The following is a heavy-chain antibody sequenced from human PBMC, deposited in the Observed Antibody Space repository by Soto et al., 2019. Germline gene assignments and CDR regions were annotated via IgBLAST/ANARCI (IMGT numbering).Heavy chain of an antibody. CDR1: GFTFSDYY. D-gene: IGHD3-22*01. CDR3: ARVNYFDSSGRYDY. V-gene: IGHV3-11*01. CDR2: ISISDSTI. Sequence: QVQLVESGGGLVRPGGSLRLSCAASGFTFSDYYMSWIRQAPGKGLECVSYISISDSTIYYADSVKGRFTISRDNAKNSLYLQMNSLRAEDTAVYYCARVNYFDSSGRYDYWGQGALVTVSS. J-gene: IGHJ4*02.